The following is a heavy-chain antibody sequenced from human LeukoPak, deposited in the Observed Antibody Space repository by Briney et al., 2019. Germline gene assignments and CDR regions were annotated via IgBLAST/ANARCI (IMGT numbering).Heavy chain of an antibody. CDR3: AKDQGRIAARTLDY. CDR2: ISGNGANT. D-gene: IGHD6-6*01. CDR1: GFTSSGYA. J-gene: IGHJ4*02. V-gene: IGHV3-23*01. Sequence: GGSLRLSCAAFGFTSSGYAMSWVRQAPGKGLEWVSTISGNGANTYYVDSVKGRFTISRDNSKNTLYMQMNSLRAEDTAVYYCAKDQGRIAARTLDYWGQGTLVTVSS.